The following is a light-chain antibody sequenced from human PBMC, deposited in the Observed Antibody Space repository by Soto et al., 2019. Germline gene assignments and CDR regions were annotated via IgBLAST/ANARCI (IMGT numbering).Light chain of an antibody. CDR3: HQYYDSPRT. Sequence: DIVMTQSPDSLAVSLGERATINCKSSQSGLHSSTNKNYLAWYQQKPGQPPNLLLYWASTRESGVPDRFSGSGSGTDFTLTITSLQAEDVAVYACHQYYDSPRTFGQGTKGEIK. V-gene: IGKV4-1*01. CDR1: QSGLHSSTNKNY. CDR2: WAS. J-gene: IGKJ1*01.